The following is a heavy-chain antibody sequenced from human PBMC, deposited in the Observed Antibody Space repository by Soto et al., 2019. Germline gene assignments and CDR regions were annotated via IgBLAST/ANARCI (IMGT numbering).Heavy chain of an antibody. CDR3: ARDQLYYNDISGRPLNAFDV. D-gene: IGHD3-22*01. CDR2: ISGSGGST. Sequence: PGGSLRLSCAASGFPFSSYAMSWVRQAPGKGLEWVSAISGSGGSTYYADSVKGRFTISRDNAKNSLYLQMNSLRAEDTAVYYCARDQLYYNDISGRPLNAFDVWGQGTMVTVSS. J-gene: IGHJ3*01. V-gene: IGHV3-23*01. CDR1: GFPFSSYA.